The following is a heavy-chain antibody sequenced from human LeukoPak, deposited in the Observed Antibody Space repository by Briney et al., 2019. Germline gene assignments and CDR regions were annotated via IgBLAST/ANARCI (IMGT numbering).Heavy chain of an antibody. J-gene: IGHJ4*02. CDR3: ARAGVSSGYWSL. V-gene: IGHV4-59*01. Sequence: PSETLSLTCTVSGGSISSYYWSWIRQPPGKGLEWIGYIYYSGSTNYNPSLKSRVTISVDTSKTQFSLKLTSLTAADTAVYYCARAGVSSGYWSLRGQGTLVTVSS. CDR2: IYYSGST. D-gene: IGHD3-22*01. CDR1: GGSISSYY.